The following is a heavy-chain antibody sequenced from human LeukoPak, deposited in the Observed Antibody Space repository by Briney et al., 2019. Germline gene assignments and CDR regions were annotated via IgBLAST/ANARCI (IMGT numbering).Heavy chain of an antibody. V-gene: IGHV4-31*03. CDR3: ARGDWFTWFDP. CDR1: GGSISSGGYY. D-gene: IGHD3-9*01. J-gene: IGHJ5*02. Sequence: SETLSLTCTVSGGSISSGGYYWSWIRQHPGKGLEWIGYIYYSGSTYYNPSLKSRVTISVDTSKNQFSLKLSSVTAADTAVYYCARGDWFTWFDPWGQGTLVTVS. CDR2: IYYSGST.